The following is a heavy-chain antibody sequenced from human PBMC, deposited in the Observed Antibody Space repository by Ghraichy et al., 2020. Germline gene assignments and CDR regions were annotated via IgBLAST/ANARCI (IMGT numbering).Heavy chain of an antibody. CDR2: IDSDGDET. CDR3: VKVMSKWLQFASFDH. J-gene: IGHJ4*01. D-gene: IGHD5-24*01. Sequence: GGSLRLSCETSGFPFDDYSMHWVRQTPTRGLEWVALIDSDGDETEYADSVKGRFTVSRDNSKGSLFLDINNLRVEDSALYYCVKVMSKWLQFASFDHWGHGTLVAVS. V-gene: IGHV3-43*01. CDR1: GFPFDDYS.